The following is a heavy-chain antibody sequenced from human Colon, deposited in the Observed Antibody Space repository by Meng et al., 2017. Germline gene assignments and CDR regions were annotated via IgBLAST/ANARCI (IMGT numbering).Heavy chain of an antibody. CDR3: ARHGGWHFDY. Sequence: QGHLRESRPRLVARSRTMSWSCRVPGGSVSSSYWWIWGRQPPGQGLKCIGQIYLGGAPANSTSLESRITMSVDKSNNQFSLRLRSVTAADTAVYYCARHGGWHFDYWGQGTLVTVSS. J-gene: IGHJ4*02. V-gene: IGHV4-4*02. D-gene: IGHD6-19*01. CDR1: GGSVSSSYW. CDR2: IYLGGAP.